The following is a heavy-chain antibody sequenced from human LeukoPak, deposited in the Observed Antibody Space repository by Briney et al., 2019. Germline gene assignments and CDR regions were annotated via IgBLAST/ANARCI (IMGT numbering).Heavy chain of an antibody. J-gene: IGHJ4*02. D-gene: IGHD3-9*01. CDR1: GYEFATYW. V-gene: IGHV5-51*01. CDR2: IYPGDSDT. Sequence: GESLKISCKTSGYEFATYWIAWMRQMPGKGLEWMGIIYPGDSDTRYSPSFQGQVTISADESIMTAYLHWSSLKASDTAMYYCARQADYNILTGYYKGHLDYWGQGTLVTVSS. CDR3: ARQADYNILTGYYKGHLDY.